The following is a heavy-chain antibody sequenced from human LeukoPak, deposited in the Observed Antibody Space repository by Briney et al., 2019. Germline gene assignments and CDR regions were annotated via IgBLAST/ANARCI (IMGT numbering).Heavy chain of an antibody. J-gene: IGHJ4*02. Sequence: GGSLRLSCAASGFTFSSYWMRWVRQAPGKGLVWVSRINSDGSSTSYADSVKGRFTISRDNAKNTLYLQMNSLRAEDTAVYYCARAMSSGYYYSPDFDYWGQGTLVTVSS. CDR1: GFTFSSYW. V-gene: IGHV3-74*01. D-gene: IGHD3-22*01. CDR2: INSDGSST. CDR3: ARAMSSGYYYSPDFDY.